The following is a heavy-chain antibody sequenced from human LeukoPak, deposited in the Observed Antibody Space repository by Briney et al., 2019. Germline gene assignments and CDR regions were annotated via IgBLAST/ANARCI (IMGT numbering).Heavy chain of an antibody. Sequence: PSETLSLTCAVYGGSFSGYYWNWIRQPPGKGLEWIGEINHSGSTNYNPSLKSRVTMSVDTSKNQFSLKLSSVTAADTAVYYCARDPTTLYYFDYWGQGTLVTVSS. D-gene: IGHD2-15*01. CDR2: INHSGST. CDR3: ARDPTTLYYFDY. V-gene: IGHV4-34*01. J-gene: IGHJ4*02. CDR1: GGSFSGYY.